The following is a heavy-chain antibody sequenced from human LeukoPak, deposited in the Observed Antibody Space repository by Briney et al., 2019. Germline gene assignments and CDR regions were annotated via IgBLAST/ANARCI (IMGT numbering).Heavy chain of an antibody. V-gene: IGHV4-59*01. CDR3: ARGLYSYGYAPNFDY. CDR1: GGSISSYY. D-gene: IGHD5-18*01. Sequence: SETLSLTCTVSGGSISSYYWSWIRQPPGKGLEWIGYIYYSGSTNYNPSLKSRVTISVDTSKNLFSLKLSSVTAADTAVYYCARGLYSYGYAPNFDYWGQGTLVTVSS. CDR2: IYYSGST. J-gene: IGHJ4*02.